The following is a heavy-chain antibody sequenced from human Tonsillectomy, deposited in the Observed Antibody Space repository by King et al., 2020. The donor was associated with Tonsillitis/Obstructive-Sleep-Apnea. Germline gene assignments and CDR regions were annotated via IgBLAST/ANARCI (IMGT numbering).Heavy chain of an antibody. D-gene: IGHD2-8*01. V-gene: IGHV1-2*02. J-gene: IGHJ4*02. CDR2: INPNSGGT. CDR3: ARGSPIVLMVYAILDY. Sequence: VQLVESGAEVKKPGASVKVSCKASGYTFTGYYMHWVRQAPGQGLEWMGWINPNSGGTNYAQKFQGRVTMTRDTSISTAYMELSRLRSDDTAVYYCARGSPIVLMVYAILDYWGQGTLVTVSS. CDR1: GYTFTGYY.